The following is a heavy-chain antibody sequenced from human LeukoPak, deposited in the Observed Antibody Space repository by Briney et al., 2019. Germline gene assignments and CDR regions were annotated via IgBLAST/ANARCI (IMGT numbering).Heavy chain of an antibody. CDR1: GYTFSGYY. CDR2: INPNSGAT. V-gene: IGHV1-2*02. Sequence: GASVKVSCKASGYTFSGYYIHWVRQAPGQGLEWMGWINPNSGATNYAQKFQGRVTMTRDTSISTAYMELSRLRSDDTAVYYCARGIAAAGTGYWGQGTLVTVSS. D-gene: IGHD6-13*01. J-gene: IGHJ4*02. CDR3: ARGIAAAGTGY.